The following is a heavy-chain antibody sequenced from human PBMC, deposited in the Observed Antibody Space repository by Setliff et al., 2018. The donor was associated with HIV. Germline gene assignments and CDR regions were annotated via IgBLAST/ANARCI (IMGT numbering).Heavy chain of an antibody. Sequence: PGGSLRLSCAASGFIFSNSWMHWVRQAPGKGLVWVSRVDSDGSGTGYADSVKGRFTISRDNAKNMLYLQINSLRAEDTAVYYCARDPGYCSSTSCYVGKRPVYWGQGTLVTVSS. CDR1: GFIFSNSW. D-gene: IGHD2-2*01. J-gene: IGHJ4*02. V-gene: IGHV3-74*01. CDR2: VDSDGSGT. CDR3: ARDPGYCSSTSCYVGKRPVY.